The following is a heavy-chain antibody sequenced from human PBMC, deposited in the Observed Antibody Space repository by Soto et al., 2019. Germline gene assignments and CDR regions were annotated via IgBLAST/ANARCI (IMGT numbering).Heavy chain of an antibody. D-gene: IGHD3-16*01. V-gene: IGHV4-4*02. CDR1: GDSITNNHW. CDR3: VSKLGPYYYGLDV. CDR2: IYHTGIA. Sequence: SETLSLTCTVYGDSITNNHWWSWVRQPPGKGPELIGEIYHTGIANYNPSLESRVAFSVDKSKNQFSLSLTAVTAADTAGYDCVSKLGPYYYGLDVWGQGTTVTVS. J-gene: IGHJ6*02.